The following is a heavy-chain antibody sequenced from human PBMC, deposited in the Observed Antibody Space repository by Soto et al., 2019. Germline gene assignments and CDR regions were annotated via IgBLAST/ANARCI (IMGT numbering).Heavy chain of an antibody. CDR2: IWYDGSEK. CDR1: GFTFRNHG. D-gene: IGHD1-1*01. J-gene: IGHJ5*02. CDR3: ARWSNNKVVDP. Sequence: QVQLVESGGGVVQPGRSLRLSCEGSGFTFRNHGMHWIRQPPGKGLEWLAVIWYDGSEKYYAESVKGRFTISRDNSKNTLYLQMNSQTVDDTAMYYCARWSNNKVVDPWGQGTMVTVS. V-gene: IGHV3-33*01.